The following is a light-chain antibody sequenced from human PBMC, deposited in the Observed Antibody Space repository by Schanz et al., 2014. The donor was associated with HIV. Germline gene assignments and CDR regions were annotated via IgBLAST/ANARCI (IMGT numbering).Light chain of an antibody. Sequence: QSALTQPTSVSGSPGQSITISCTGASMAFSSSNFVSWYQQHPGEAPRLIIYDVTSRPSGVSARFSGSKTGETASLTISGLQSEDEAEYYCSTYTTSKPWVFGGGTKVTVL. CDR1: SMAFSSSNF. CDR3: STYTTSKPWV. CDR2: DVT. V-gene: IGLV2-14*03. J-gene: IGLJ3*02.